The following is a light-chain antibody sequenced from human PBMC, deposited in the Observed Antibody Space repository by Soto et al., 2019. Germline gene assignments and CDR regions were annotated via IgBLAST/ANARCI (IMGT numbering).Light chain of an antibody. Sequence: EIVMTQSPATLSVSPGERDTLSCRASQSVSSNLAWYQQKPGQAPRLLIYGASTRATGIPARFSGSGSGTEFTLTISSLQPEDFAVYYCQQYNNWTLTFGGGTKVEIK. CDR2: GAS. V-gene: IGKV3-15*01. CDR1: QSVSSN. CDR3: QQYNNWTLT. J-gene: IGKJ4*01.